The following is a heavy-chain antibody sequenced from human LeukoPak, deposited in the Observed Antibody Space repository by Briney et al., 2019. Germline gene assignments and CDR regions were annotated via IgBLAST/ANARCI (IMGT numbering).Heavy chain of an antibody. CDR1: GYTFTSYD. CDR3: AKDLKVVTFDYFDY. D-gene: IGHD2-21*02. V-gene: IGHV1-8*01. J-gene: IGHJ4*02. CDR2: MNPNSGNT. Sequence: ASVKVSCKASGYTFTSYDINWVRQATGQGLEWMGWMNPNSGNTGYAQKFQGRVTMTRNTSISTAYMELSSLRSEDTAVYYCAKDLKVVTFDYFDYWGQGTLVTVSS.